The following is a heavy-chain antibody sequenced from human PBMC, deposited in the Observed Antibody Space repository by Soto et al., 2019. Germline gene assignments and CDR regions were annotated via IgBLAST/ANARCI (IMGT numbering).Heavy chain of an antibody. J-gene: IGHJ3*02. V-gene: IGHV3-23*01. CDR1: GFTFSSYA. CDR3: FLVYNRGPRAFYT. CDR2: ISGSVGST. Sequence: PGGSLRLSCAASGFTFSSYAMNWVRQSPGKGLEWVSTISGSVGSTYYADSVKGRFSISRDTSKNTLYLQRSSRRAEDTAVYFWFLVYNRGPRAFYTGGQGTMVTV. D-gene: IGHD1-1*01.